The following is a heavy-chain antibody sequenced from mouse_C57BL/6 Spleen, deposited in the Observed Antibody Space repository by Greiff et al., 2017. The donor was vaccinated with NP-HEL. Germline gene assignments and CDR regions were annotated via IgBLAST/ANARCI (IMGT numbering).Heavy chain of an antibody. CDR3: ARGGNWDGGDY. J-gene: IGHJ2*01. D-gene: IGHD4-1*02. CDR1: GYTFTSYW. Sequence: QQSCKASGYTFTSYWMHWVKQRPGQGLEWIGEIDPSDSYTNYNQKFKGKSTLTVDKSSSTAYMQLSSLTSEDSAVYYCARGGNWDGGDYWGQGTTLTVSS. CDR2: IDPSDSYT. V-gene: IGHV1-69*01.